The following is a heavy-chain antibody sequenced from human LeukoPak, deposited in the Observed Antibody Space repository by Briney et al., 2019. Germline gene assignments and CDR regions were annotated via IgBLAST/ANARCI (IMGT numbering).Heavy chain of an antibody. D-gene: IGHD6-13*01. J-gene: IGHJ4*02. CDR3: ARDSGWFRFDS. CDR1: GFTFSTYW. CDR2: IKEDGSDK. V-gene: IGHV3-7*03. Sequence: GGSLRLSCAASGFTFSTYWMTWVRQAPGKGLEWVANIKEDGSDKYYVDSAKGRFTISRDNAKSSLYLQMNGLRAEDTAVYFCARDSGWFRFDSWGQGTLVTVSS.